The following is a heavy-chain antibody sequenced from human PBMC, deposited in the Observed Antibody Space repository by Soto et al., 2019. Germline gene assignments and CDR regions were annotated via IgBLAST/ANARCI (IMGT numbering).Heavy chain of an antibody. V-gene: IGHV4-39*01. CDR2: IYYSGTT. CDR1: GGSISRSLSY. CDR3: ARHVSGHGDYLFDY. Sequence: QLQLQESGPGLVKPSEPLSLTCSVSGGSISRSLSYWGWIRQPPGKGLEWIGSIYYSGTTYYKPFLESRVTIALDTSKNQFSLKLTSVTAAYTAVYYGARHVSGHGDYLFDYWGQGTLVTVSS. J-gene: IGHJ4*02. D-gene: IGHD4-17*01.